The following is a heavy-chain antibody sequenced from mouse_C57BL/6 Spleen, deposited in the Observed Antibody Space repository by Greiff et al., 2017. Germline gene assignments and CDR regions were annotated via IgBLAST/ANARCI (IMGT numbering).Heavy chain of an antibody. CDR3: ARGDNYGSSNWYFDV. D-gene: IGHD1-1*01. V-gene: IGHV1-52*01. J-gene: IGHJ1*03. CDR1: GYTFTSYW. CDR2: IDPSDSET. Sequence: QVQLQQPGAELVRPGSSVKLSCKASGYTFTSYWMHWVKQRPIQGLEWIGNIDPSDSETHYNQKFKDKATLTVDKSSSTAYMQLSSLTSEDSAVYYCARGDNYGSSNWYFDVWGTGTTVTVSS.